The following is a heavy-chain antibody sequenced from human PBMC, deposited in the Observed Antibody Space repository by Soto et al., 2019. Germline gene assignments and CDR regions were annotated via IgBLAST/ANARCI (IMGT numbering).Heavy chain of an antibody. V-gene: IGHV5-51*01. CDR2: IYPGDSDT. D-gene: IGHD1-1*01. J-gene: IGHJ6*02. Sequence: AGESLKISCKGSGYSFTSYWIGWVRQMPGKGLEWMGIIYPGDSDTRYSPSFQGQVTISADKSISTAYLQWSSLKASDTAMYYCASPTRYDYYGMDVWGQGTTVNVSS. CDR3: ASPTRYDYYGMDV. CDR1: GYSFTSYW.